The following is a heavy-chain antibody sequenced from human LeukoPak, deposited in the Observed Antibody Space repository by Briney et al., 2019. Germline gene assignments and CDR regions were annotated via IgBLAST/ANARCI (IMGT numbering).Heavy chain of an antibody. D-gene: IGHD3-10*01. V-gene: IGHV1-69*04. CDR3: ARDLYYYGSGSYYKKNNWFDP. CDR2: IIPILGIA. J-gene: IGHJ5*02. CDR1: GGTFSSYA. Sequence: GSSVKVSCKASGGTFSSYAISWVRQAPGQGLEWMGRIIPILGIANYAQKFQGRVTITADKSTSTAYMELSSLRSEDTAVYYCARDLYYYGSGSYYKKNNWFDPWGQGTLVTVSS.